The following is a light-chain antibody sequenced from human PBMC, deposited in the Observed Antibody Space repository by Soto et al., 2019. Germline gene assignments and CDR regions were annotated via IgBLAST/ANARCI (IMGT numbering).Light chain of an antibody. J-gene: IGLJ1*01. CDR1: SSNIGSTYD. CDR2: GNT. CDR3: QYYDDSLSAHYV. Sequence: QSVLTQPPSVSGAPGQRVTISCTGSSSNIGSTYDVQWYQQLPGTAPKLLIHGNTDRPSGVPDRFSGSKSGTSASLAITGLQADDEADYYCQYYDDSLSAHYVFGTGTKVTVL. V-gene: IGLV1-40*01.